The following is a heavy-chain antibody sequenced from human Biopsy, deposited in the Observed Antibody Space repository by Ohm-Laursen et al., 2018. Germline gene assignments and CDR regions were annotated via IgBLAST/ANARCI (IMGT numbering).Heavy chain of an antibody. CDR3: ARAGDFGSRGAGDY. CDR1: GFLFSRHA. CDR2: ISNTGDGT. V-gene: IGHV3-64*01. Sequence: SLRLSCAASGFLFSRHAMHWVRQAPGKGLEYVSAISNTGDGTYYANSVKGRFTVSRDNSGNRLYLQMDSLRIEDTAMYFCARAGDFGSRGAGDYWGRGTLVTVSS. J-gene: IGHJ4*02. D-gene: IGHD3-10*01.